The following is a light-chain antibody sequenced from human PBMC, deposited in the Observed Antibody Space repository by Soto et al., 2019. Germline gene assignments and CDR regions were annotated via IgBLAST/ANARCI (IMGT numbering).Light chain of an antibody. CDR1: QSLSYW. Sequence: IQMTQSPSTLSASVGATVTITCRASQSLSYWLAWYQQKPGQAPKLLIHKASNLESGVPSRFRGSGSGTEFTITISSLQPDDFATCYCQQYYLCPSTFGQWTKLEIK. V-gene: IGKV1-5*03. J-gene: IGKJ2*01. CDR2: KAS. CDR3: QQYYLCPST.